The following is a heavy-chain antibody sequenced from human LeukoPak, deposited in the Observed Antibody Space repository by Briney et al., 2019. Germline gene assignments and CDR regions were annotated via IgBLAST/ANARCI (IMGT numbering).Heavy chain of an antibody. V-gene: IGHV4-59*01. D-gene: IGHD1-14*01. CDR1: GGSISSYY. Sequence: SETLSLTCTVSGGSISSYYWSWIRQPPGKGLEWIGYIYYSGSTNYNPSLKSRVTISVDTSKNQFSLKLSSVTAADTAVYYCARSGATGWFDPWGQGTLVTVSS. CDR2: IYYSGST. CDR3: ARSGATGWFDP. J-gene: IGHJ5*02.